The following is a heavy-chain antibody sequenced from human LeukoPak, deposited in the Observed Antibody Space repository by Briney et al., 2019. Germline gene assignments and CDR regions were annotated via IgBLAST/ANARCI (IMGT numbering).Heavy chain of an antibody. CDR3: AKDTYSAKISLWGD. D-gene: IGHD3-16*01. J-gene: IGHJ4*02. V-gene: IGHV3-23*01. CDR2: ISGSGGST. CDR1: GFTFSRYA. Sequence: PGGSLRLSCAASGFTFSRYAMSWVRQAPGKGLEWVSAISGSGGSTYYADSVKGRFTISRNNSKNTLYLQMNSLRAEDTAVFYCAKDTYSAKISLWGDWGQGTLVTVSS.